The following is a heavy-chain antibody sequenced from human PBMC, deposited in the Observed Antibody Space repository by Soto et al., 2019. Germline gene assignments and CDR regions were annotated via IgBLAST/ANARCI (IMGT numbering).Heavy chain of an antibody. D-gene: IGHD3-10*01. V-gene: IGHV4-59*01. J-gene: IGHJ6*03. CDR1: GVSISWYY. CDR2: IYYSGST. CDR3: ARVKGSRSWVYSYMDV. Sequence: PWETLSLTCTVSGVSISWYYSSWIRQPPGKGLEWIGSIYYSGSTNYNPSLKSRVTISVDTSKNQFSLKLSSVTAADTAVYYCARVKGSRSWVYSYMDVWGKGTMVTVSS.